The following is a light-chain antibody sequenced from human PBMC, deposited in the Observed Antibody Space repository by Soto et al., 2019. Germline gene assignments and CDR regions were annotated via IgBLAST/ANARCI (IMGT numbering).Light chain of an antibody. V-gene: IGKV3-20*01. CDR2: GIS. CDR1: QSVGRSY. CDR3: QQYDASPIT. J-gene: IGKJ5*01. Sequence: EIVLTQSPGTLSLSPGERATLSCRASQSVGRSYLAWYQQKPGQAPRLLISGISKRATGIPDRFSGGGSGTDFTLTLSRLEPEEVALYICQQYDASPITFRQGTRLQI.